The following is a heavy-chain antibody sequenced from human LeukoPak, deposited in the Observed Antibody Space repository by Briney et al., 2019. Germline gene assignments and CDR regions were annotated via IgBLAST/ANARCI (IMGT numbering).Heavy chain of an antibody. D-gene: IGHD4-17*01. CDR1: GGTFSSYA. CDR3: AREKYGDSVSPRGWFDP. Sequence: SVKVSCKASGGTFSSYAISWVRQAPGQGLEWMGRIIPILGIANYAQKFQGRVTITADKSTSTAYMELSSLRSEDTAVYYCAREKYGDSVSPRGWFDPWGQGTLVTVSS. J-gene: IGHJ5*02. V-gene: IGHV1-69*04. CDR2: IIPILGIA.